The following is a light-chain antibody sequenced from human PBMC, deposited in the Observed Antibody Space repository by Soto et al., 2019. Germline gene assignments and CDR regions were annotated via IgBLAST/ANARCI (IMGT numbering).Light chain of an antibody. CDR2: EVT. Sequence: QAASVSAAPGQSITISCTGTSSDVGTYDDVSWYRQHPGKAPRLLIYEVTNRPSGVSNRFSGSKSGDTSSLTISGLQAEDEGDYYCSSYTIGSTYVFGSGTKVTVL. V-gene: IGLV2-14*01. J-gene: IGLJ1*01. CDR1: SSDVGTYDD. CDR3: SSYTIGSTYV.